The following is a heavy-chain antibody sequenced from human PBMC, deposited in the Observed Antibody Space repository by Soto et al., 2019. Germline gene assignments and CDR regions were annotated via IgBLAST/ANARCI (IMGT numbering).Heavy chain of an antibody. CDR3: AKDRYYDSSAYYFLGY. Sequence: RFSCAASGFIFISYAMSWVRQAPGKGLEWFSSISGSGGSTYYADSVEGRFTISRDNYKSTLYLQMNGLGAADTAIYYCAKDRYYDSSAYYFLGYGGHGTLVTGSS. J-gene: IGHJ4*01. CDR1: GFIFISYA. D-gene: IGHD3-22*01. CDR2: ISGSGGST. V-gene: IGHV3-23*01.